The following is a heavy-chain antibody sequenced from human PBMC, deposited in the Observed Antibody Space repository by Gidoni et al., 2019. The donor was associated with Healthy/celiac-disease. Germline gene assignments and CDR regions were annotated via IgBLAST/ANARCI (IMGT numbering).Heavy chain of an antibody. CDR1: GFTFSSHG. J-gene: IGHJ4*02. CDR2: IWYGGCNK. D-gene: IGHD5-12*01. Sequence: QVQLVESGGGVVQPGRSLRPSCAAFGFTFSSHGMHWVRQAPGNGLEWVAVIWYGGCNKYYSDSVKGRFTISRDNSKNTLYLQMNSLRAEDTAVYYCARERDGYNPPGIDYWGQGTLVTVSS. V-gene: IGHV3-33*01. CDR3: ARERDGYNPPGIDY.